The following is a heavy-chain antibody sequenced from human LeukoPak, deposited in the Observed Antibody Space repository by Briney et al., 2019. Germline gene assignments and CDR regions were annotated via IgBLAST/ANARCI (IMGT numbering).Heavy chain of an antibody. CDR1: GFTFSSYG. CDR2: ISYDGSNK. J-gene: IGHJ5*02. Sequence: GGSLRLSCAASGFTFSSYGMHWVRQAPGKGLEWVAVISYDGSNKYYADSVKGRFTISRDNSKNTLYLQMNSLRAEDTAVYYCAKDRGNIYSGWYKWFDPWGQGTLVTVSS. D-gene: IGHD6-19*01. V-gene: IGHV3-30*18. CDR3: AKDRGNIYSGWYKWFDP.